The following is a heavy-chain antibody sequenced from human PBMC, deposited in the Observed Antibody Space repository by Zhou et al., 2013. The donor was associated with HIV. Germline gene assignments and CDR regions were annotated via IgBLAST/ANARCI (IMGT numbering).Heavy chain of an antibody. CDR3: AREKLPPTMSENFYYGVDV. D-gene: IGHD3-10*02. V-gene: IGHV1-69*13. CDR2: IIPMFGTV. J-gene: IGHJ6*02. Sequence: QVQLVQSGAEVKKPGSSVKVSCKTSGGSFSSYAMNWVRQAPGQGLEWMGRIIPMFGTVNYTQKFQGRVTITADESTKTAYTELSSLRSEDTAIYYCAREKLPPTMSENFYYGVDVWGQGTTVTVSS. CDR1: GGSFSSYA.